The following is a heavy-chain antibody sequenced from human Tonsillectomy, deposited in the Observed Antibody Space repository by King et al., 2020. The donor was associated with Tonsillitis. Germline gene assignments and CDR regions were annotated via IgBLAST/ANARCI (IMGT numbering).Heavy chain of an antibody. CDR2: ISDNSHTI. CDR3: ARGDLVAASRFDY. Sequence: QLVQSGGDLVQPGGSLRLSCAASGFTFSSHSMNWVRQAPGKGLEWVSYISDNSHTIYYTDSVRGRFTISRDNAKNSLYLQMNSLRAEDTAVYYCARGDLVAASRFDYWGQGTLLTVPS. V-gene: IGHV3-48*01. D-gene: IGHD6-25*01. CDR1: GFTFSSHS. J-gene: IGHJ4*02.